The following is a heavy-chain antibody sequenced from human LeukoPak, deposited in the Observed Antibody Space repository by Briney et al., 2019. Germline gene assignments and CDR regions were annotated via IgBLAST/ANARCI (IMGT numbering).Heavy chain of an antibody. CDR3: ARDLGIFGPGNIDY. V-gene: IGHV3-33*01. D-gene: IGHD3/OR15-3a*01. J-gene: IGHJ4*02. CDR2: IWYDGSNK. CDR1: GFTFTSYG. Sequence: GGSLRLSCAASGFTFTSYGMRWVRHAPGKGLGWVALIWYDGSNKSYAASVKGRFTIYRDNYKNTLYLQMNSLRAEDTAVYYCARDLGIFGPGNIDYWGQGTLVTVSS.